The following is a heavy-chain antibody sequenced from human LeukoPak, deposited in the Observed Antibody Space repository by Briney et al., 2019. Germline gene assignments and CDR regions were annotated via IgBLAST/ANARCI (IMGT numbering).Heavy chain of an antibody. J-gene: IGHJ5*02. CDR2: INHSGST. CDR3: ARVRGSSLWFTLGGFDP. Sequence: SETLSLTCAVYGGSFSGYYWSWIRQPPGKGLEWIGEINHSGSTNYNPSLKSQVTISVDTSKNQFSLKLSSVTAADTAVYYCARVRGSSLWFTLGGFDPWGLGTLVTVSS. V-gene: IGHV4-34*01. CDR1: GGSFSGYY. D-gene: IGHD3-10*01.